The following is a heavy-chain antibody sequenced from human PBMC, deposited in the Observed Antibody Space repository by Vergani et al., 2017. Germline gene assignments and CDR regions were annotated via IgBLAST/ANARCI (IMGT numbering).Heavy chain of an antibody. J-gene: IGHJ4*02. V-gene: IGHV3-21*01. CDR3: ARDPMMVRGVIITYFDY. CDR2: ISSSSSYI. CDR1: GFTFSSYS. Sequence: VHLVESGGGVVQPGGSLRLSCAASGFTFSSYSMNWVRQAPGKGLEWVSSISSSSSYISYADSVKGRFTISRDNAKNSLYLQMNSLRAEDTAVYYCARDPMMVRGVIITYFDYWGQGTLVTVSS. D-gene: IGHD3-10*01.